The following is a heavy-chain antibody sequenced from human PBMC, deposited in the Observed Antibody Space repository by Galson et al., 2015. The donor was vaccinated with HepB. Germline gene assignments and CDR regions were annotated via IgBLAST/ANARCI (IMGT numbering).Heavy chain of an antibody. D-gene: IGHD2-2*02. CDR2: ISGSGGST. J-gene: IGHJ6*04. V-gene: IGHV3-23*01. CDR1: GFTFSSYA. Sequence: SLRLSCAASGFTFSSYAMSWVRQAPGKGLEWVSAISGSGGSTYYADSVKGRFTISRDNSKNTLYLQMNSLRAKDTAVYYCANLIPLGYCSSTSCYKPHVDVWGKGTTVTVSS. CDR3: ANLIPLGYCSSTSCYKPHVDV.